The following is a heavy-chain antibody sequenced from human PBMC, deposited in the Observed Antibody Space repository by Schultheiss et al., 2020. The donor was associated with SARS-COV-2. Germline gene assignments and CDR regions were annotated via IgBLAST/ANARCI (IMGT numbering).Heavy chain of an antibody. CDR1: GFTSSSYA. V-gene: IGHV3-30*04. D-gene: IGHD3-10*01. CDR2: ISYDGSNK. J-gene: IGHJ6*03. CDR3: ARDNYGSGHYYMDV. Sequence: GGSLRLSCAVSGFTSSSYAMHWVRQAPGKGLEWVAVISYDGSNKYYADSVKGRFTISRDNSKNTLYLQMNSLRAEDTAVYYCARDNYGSGHYYMDVWGKGTTVTVSS.